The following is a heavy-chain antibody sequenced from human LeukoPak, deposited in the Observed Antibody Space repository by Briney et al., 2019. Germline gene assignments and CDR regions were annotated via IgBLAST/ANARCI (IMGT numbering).Heavy chain of an antibody. J-gene: IGHJ4*02. V-gene: IGHV7-4-1*02. CDR2: INTNTGDP. Sequence: ASVKVSCKASGYAFTNYAMDWVRQAPGQGPEWMGWINTNTGDPAYAPGFTGRFVFSLDTSVKTAYLQISSLKPEDTAVYYCARDAVYQGWGSSHIDRFDFWGQGTPVTVSS. D-gene: IGHD3-16*01. CDR1: GYAFTNYA. CDR3: ARDAVYQGWGSSHIDRFDF.